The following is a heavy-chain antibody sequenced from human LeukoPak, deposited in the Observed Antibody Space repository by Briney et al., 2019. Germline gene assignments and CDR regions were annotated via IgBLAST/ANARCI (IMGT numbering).Heavy chain of an antibody. V-gene: IGHV3-74*01. CDR1: GFSFSSYW. CDR2: ISSDGSII. D-gene: IGHD2-2*02. CDR3: AKDCSSTSCYNRRDWFDP. J-gene: IGHJ5*02. Sequence: GGSLRLSCAASGFSFSSYWMHWVRQAPGKGLVWVSRISSDGSIINYADSVKGRFTISRDNAKNTLYLQMNSLRAEDTAVYYCAKDCSSTSCYNRRDWFDPWGQGTLVTVSS.